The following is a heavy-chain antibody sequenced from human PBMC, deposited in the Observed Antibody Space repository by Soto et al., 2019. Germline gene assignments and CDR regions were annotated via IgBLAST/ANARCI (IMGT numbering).Heavy chain of an antibody. CDR2: TYYRSKWYN. CDR1: GDSVSSNSAA. Sequence: SQTLSLTCVISGDSVSSNSAAWNWIRQSPSRGLEWLGRTYYRSKWYNDYAVSVKSRITINPDTSKNQFSLRLNSVTPEDTAVYYCARDMGSTMTTGNAFEIWGQETMVTVSS. D-gene: IGHD4-17*01. V-gene: IGHV6-1*01. J-gene: IGHJ3*02. CDR3: ARDMGSTMTTGNAFEI.